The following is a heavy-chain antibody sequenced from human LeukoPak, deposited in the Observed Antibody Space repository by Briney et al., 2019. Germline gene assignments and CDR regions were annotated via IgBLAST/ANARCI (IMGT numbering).Heavy chain of an antibody. CDR2: MNPNSGNT. J-gene: IGHJ3*02. D-gene: IGHD3-16*02. CDR1: GYTFTSYD. CDR3: AGVNCDYVWGSYRDDAFDI. V-gene: IGHV1-8*01. Sequence: ASVKVSCKASGYTFTSYDVNWVRQATGQGLEWMGWMNPNSGNTGYAQKFQGRATMTRNTSISTAYMELSSLRSEDTAVYYCAGVNCDYVWGSYRDDAFDIWGQGTMVTVSS.